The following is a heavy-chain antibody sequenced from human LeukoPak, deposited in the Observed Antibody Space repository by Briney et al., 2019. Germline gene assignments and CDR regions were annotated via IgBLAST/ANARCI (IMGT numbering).Heavy chain of an antibody. J-gene: IGHJ4*02. V-gene: IGHV3-48*01. CDR1: GFTFSSYS. Sequence: GGSLRLSCAASGFTFSSYSMNWVRQAPGKGLEWVSYISSSSSTIYYADSVKGRFTISRDNAKNSLYLQMNSLRAEDTAVYYCARPSKPGLPNFDYWGQGTLVTVSS. CDR2: ISSSSSTI. D-gene: IGHD4-11*01. CDR3: ARPSKPGLPNFDY.